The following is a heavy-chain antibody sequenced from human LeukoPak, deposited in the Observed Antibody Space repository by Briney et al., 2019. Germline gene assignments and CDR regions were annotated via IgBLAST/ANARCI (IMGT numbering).Heavy chain of an antibody. CDR1: GGSFSGSY. D-gene: IGHD6-19*01. Sequence: SETLSLTCAVYGGSFSGSYWSWIRQPPGKGLGWIGEINHSGSTNYNPSLKSRVTISVDTSKNQFSLKLSSVTAADTAVYYCARGRYSSGPFDYWGQGTLVTVSS. CDR3: ARGRYSSGPFDY. V-gene: IGHV4-34*01. J-gene: IGHJ4*02. CDR2: INHSGST.